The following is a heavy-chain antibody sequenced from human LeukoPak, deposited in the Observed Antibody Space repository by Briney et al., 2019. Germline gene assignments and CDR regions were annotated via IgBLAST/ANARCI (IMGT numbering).Heavy chain of an antibody. D-gene: IGHD6-19*01. J-gene: IGHJ4*02. Sequence: SVTVSCKASGGTFSSYAISWVRQAPGQGLEWMGGIIPIFGTANYAQKFQGRVTITADKSTSTAYMELSRLRSDDTAMYYCAREYSSGQNWGQGTLVTVSS. V-gene: IGHV1-69*06. CDR1: GGTFSSYA. CDR3: AREYSSGQN. CDR2: IIPIFGTA.